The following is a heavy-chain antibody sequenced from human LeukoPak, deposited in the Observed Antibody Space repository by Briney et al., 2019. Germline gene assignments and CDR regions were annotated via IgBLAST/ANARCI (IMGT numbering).Heavy chain of an antibody. D-gene: IGHD3-22*01. V-gene: IGHV3-73*01. CDR3: ARELVVVPDYYYYGMDV. J-gene: IGHJ6*02. Sequence: GGSLRLSCTASGFTFSDSAIHWVRQASGKGLEWVGRIRNKADNYATAYSASVKGRFTISRDDSKNTAYLQMNSLRAEDTAVYYCARELVVVPDYYYYGMDVWGQGTTVTVSS. CDR1: GFTFSDSA. CDR2: IRNKADNYAT.